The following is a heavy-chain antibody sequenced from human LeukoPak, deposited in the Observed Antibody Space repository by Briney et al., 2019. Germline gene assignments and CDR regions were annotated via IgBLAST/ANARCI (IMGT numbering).Heavy chain of an antibody. Sequence: GGSLRLSCAASGFTFSSYSMNWVRQAPGKGLEWVSSISSSSSYIYYADSVKGRFTISRDNAKNSLYLQMDSLGVEDTAVYYCGRAFPPLRTSSAGDLWGQGTLVIVSS. CDR3: GRAFPPLRTSSAGDL. V-gene: IGHV3-21*01. J-gene: IGHJ1*01. D-gene: IGHD3-16*01. CDR1: GFTFSSYS. CDR2: ISSSSSYI.